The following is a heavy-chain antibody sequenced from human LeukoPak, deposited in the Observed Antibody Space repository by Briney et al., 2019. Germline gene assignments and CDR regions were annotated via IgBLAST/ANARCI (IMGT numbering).Heavy chain of an antibody. D-gene: IGHD6-6*01. V-gene: IGHV1-18*01. CDR3: ARVGSAVGYSSSFTYYYFDY. J-gene: IGHJ4*02. Sequence: SVKVSCKASGYTFTSYGISWVRQAPGQGLEWMGWISAYNGNTNYAQKLQGRVTMTTDTSTSTAYMELRSLRSDDTAVYYCARVGSAVGYSSSFTYYYFDYWGQGTLVTVSS. CDR1: GYTFTSYG. CDR2: ISAYNGNT.